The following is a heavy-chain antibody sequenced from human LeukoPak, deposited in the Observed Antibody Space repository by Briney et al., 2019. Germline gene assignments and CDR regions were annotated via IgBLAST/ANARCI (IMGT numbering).Heavy chain of an antibody. D-gene: IGHD3-16*01. CDR3: ARLGNYYYGMDV. V-gene: IGHV3-11*01. Sequence: GRSLRLSCAASGFTFDDYAMHWVRQAPGKGLEWVSYISSSGSTIYYADSVKGRFTISRDNAKNSLYLQMNSLRAEDTAVYYCARLGNYYYGMDVWGQGTTVTVSS. CDR1: GFTFDDYA. CDR2: ISSSGSTI. J-gene: IGHJ6*02.